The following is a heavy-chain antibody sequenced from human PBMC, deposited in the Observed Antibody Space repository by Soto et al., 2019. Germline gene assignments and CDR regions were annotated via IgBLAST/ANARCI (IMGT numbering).Heavy chain of an antibody. D-gene: IGHD3-3*01. CDR3: ARDRVGPDLWSGYYTFDY. CDR2: IIPIFGTA. V-gene: IGHV1-69*06. Sequence: SVKVSCKASGGTFSSYAISWVRQAPGQGLEWMGGIIPIFGTANYAQKFQGRVTITADKSTSTAYMELSSLRSEDTAVYHCARDRVGPDLWSGYYTFDYWGQGTLVTVSS. J-gene: IGHJ4*02. CDR1: GGTFSSYA.